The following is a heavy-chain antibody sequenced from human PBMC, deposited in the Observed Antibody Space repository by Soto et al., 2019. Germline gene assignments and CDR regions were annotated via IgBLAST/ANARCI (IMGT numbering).Heavy chain of an antibody. Sequence: SDTLSLTCAVYGGSFSGYYWSWIRQPPGKGLEWIGEINHSGSTNYNPSLKSRVTISVDTSKNQFSLKLSSVTAADTAVYYCARLKIAVAGTEYYYYYYGMDVWGQGTTVTVSS. V-gene: IGHV4-34*01. CDR2: INHSGST. D-gene: IGHD6-19*01. CDR3: ARLKIAVAGTEYYYYYYGMDV. CDR1: GGSFSGYY. J-gene: IGHJ6*02.